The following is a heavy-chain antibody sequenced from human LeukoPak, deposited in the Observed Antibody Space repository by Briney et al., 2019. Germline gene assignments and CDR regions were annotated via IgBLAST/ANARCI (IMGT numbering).Heavy chain of an antibody. J-gene: IGHJ4*02. Sequence: QPGGSPGLSCAASGFTFRSYSLIWVRQAPGEGPEWVSDIRSAGTTKYYADSVKGRFPISRNNAKNSLYLHTNKLRDEDTADYSCARDAGPTERPTAVDFWGQGTLVTVYS. D-gene: IGHD2-2*01. CDR3: ARDAGPTERPTAVDF. CDR2: IRSAGTTK. CDR1: GFTFRSYS. V-gene: IGHV3-48*02.